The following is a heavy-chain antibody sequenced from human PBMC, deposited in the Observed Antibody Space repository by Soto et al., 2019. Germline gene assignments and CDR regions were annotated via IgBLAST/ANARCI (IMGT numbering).Heavy chain of an antibody. D-gene: IGHD6-13*01. CDR3: AKDWRIAAAGTGHFDY. CDR2: ISGSGGST. V-gene: IGHV3-23*01. CDR1: GFTFSSYA. J-gene: IGHJ4*02. Sequence: GGSLRLSCAASGFTFSSYAMSWVRQAPGKGLEWVSAISGSGGSTYYADSVKGRFTISRDNSKNTLYLQMNSLRAEDTAVYYCAKDWRIAAAGTGHFDYWGQGTLVTVSS.